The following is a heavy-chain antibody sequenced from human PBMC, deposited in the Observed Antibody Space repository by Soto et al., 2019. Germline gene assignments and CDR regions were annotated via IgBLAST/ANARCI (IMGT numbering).Heavy chain of an antibody. V-gene: IGHV1-3*01. CDR3: ARLVGFWSRYYADD. CDR2: INAGNGNT. CDR1: GYTFTTYA. D-gene: IGHD3-3*01. Sequence: AASVKVSCKASGYTFTTYAMHWVRQAPGQRLEWMGWINAGNGNTKYSQKFQGRVTITRDTSASTAYMELSSLRSEDTAVYYCARLVGFWSRYYADDCGQGTLVTVAS. J-gene: IGHJ1*01.